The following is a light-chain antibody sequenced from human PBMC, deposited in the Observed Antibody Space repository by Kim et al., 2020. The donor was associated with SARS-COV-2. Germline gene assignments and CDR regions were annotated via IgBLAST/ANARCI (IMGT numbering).Light chain of an antibody. CDR1: QSLLHSNGYNY. CDR2: LAS. J-gene: IGKJ2*02. Sequence: DVVMSQSPLPLPVTPGAPASMSCTSSQSLLHSNGYNYLDWYLQKPGQSPQLLFYLASNRASGVPDRFSGSGSGTEFTLKVSRVGAENVGLCYCMQTRPTPPWTLGPGTMLEI. V-gene: IGKV2-28*01. CDR3: MQTRPTPPWT.